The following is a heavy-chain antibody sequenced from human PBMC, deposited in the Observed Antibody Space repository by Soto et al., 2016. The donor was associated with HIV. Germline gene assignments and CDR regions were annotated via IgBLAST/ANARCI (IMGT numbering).Heavy chain of an antibody. Sequence: QVQLVQPGAEVKKPGASVKVSCKASGYAFSDYYIHWVRQAPGQGLEWMGRINPRSGETDYAQKFQGKVTLTRDTSINTAYMEVTSLRFDDTAVYFCAKFAIAAAGRWFDPWGQGTLVTGSS. CDR1: GYAFSDYY. D-gene: IGHD2-15*01. V-gene: IGHV1-2*02. CDR3: AKFAIAAAGRWFDP. CDR2: INPRSGET. J-gene: IGHJ5*02.